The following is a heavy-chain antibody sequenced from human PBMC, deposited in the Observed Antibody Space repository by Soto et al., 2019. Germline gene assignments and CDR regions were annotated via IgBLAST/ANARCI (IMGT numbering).Heavy chain of an antibody. V-gene: IGHV3-30-3*01. Sequence: QVQLVESGGGVVQPGRSLRLSCVASGFTFTSYAMHWVRQAPGKGLEWVAVISYDGSNKYYADSVKGRFTISRDNSKDTVYLQMKSLRPEATAVYYCARDFSMVVVAPGYWGQGTLVTVSS. CDR2: ISYDGSNK. J-gene: IGHJ4*02. D-gene: IGHD2-15*01. CDR1: GFTFTSYA. CDR3: ARDFSMVVVAPGY.